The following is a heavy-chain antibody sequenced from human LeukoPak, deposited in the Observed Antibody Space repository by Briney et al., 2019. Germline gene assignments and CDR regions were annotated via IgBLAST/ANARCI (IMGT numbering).Heavy chain of an antibody. CDR3: ATAFGELLISPFTSDY. Sequence: ASVKVSCKVSGYTLTELSMHWVRQAPGKGLEWMGGFDPEDGETIYAQKFQGRVTMTEDTSTDTAYMELSSLRSEDTAVYYCATAFGELLISPFTSDYWGQGTLVTVSS. V-gene: IGHV1-24*01. D-gene: IGHD3-10*01. CDR1: GYTLTELS. J-gene: IGHJ4*02. CDR2: FDPEDGET.